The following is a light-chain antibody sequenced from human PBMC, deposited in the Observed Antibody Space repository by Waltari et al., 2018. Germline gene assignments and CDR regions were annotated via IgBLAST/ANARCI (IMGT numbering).Light chain of an antibody. J-gene: IGLJ2*01. V-gene: IGLV1-47*01. Sequence: QSVLTQPPSASGIPGQRVTISCSGSSSNIGSNYVYWYQQFPGTAPKLLIYRNDQGPAGVPDRFTGCKSGTSASLAISGLRSEDEADYSCAAWDDSLSGVLVGGGTRLTVL. CDR3: AAWDDSLSGVL. CDR1: SSNIGSNY. CDR2: RND.